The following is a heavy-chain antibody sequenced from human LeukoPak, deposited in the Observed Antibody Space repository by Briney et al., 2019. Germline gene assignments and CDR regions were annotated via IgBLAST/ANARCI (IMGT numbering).Heavy chain of an antibody. CDR2: ISYDGSNK. J-gene: IGHJ4*02. D-gene: IGHD6-19*01. Sequence: GGSLRLSCAASGFTFSSYGMHWVRQAPGKGLEWVAVISYDGSNKYYADSVKGRFTISRDNSKNTLYLQMNSLRAEDTAVYYCAGGDLLYSSGDPFDYWGQGTLVTVSS. V-gene: IGHV3-30*03. CDR3: AGGDLLYSSGDPFDY. CDR1: GFTFSSYG.